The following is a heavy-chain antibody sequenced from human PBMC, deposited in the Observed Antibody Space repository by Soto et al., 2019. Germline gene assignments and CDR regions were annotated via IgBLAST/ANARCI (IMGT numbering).Heavy chain of an antibody. V-gene: IGHV4-39*01. CDR1: GGSISSSSYY. CDR3: ARLLLRANFDY. Sequence: XETLSLTCTVSGGSISSSSYYGGWIRQPPGKGLEWIGSIYYSGSTYYNPSLKSRVTISVDTSKNQFSLKLSSVTAADTAVYYCARLLLRANFDYWGQGTLVTVSS. J-gene: IGHJ4*02. CDR2: IYYSGST.